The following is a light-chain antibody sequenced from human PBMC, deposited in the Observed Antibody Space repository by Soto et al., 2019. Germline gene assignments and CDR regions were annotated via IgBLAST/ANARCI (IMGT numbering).Light chain of an antibody. CDR3: QQYNSWPPIT. CDR1: QSISNY. Sequence: DIQMTQSPSSRSASVGDRVTITCRASQSISNYLNLYQQKPGKVPKLLIYAASSLHSGVPSRFSGSGSGTEFTLTISSLQSEDFVVYYCQQYNSWPPITFGHGTRLEIK. CDR2: AAS. V-gene: IGKV1-17*01. J-gene: IGKJ5*01.